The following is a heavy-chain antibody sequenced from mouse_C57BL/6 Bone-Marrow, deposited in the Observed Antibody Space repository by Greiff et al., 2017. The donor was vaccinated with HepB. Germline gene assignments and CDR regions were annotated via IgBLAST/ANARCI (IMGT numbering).Heavy chain of an antibody. D-gene: IGHD2-10*02. CDR1: GYSITSGYY. J-gene: IGHJ4*01. CDR2: ISYDGSN. Sequence: EVHLVESGPGLVKPSQSLSLTCSVTGYSITSGYYWNWIRQFPGNKLEWMGYISYDGSNNYNPSLKNRISITRDTSKNQFFLKLNSVTTEDTATYYCAREPRIYYYAMDYWGQGTSVTVSS. CDR3: AREPRIYYYAMDY. V-gene: IGHV3-6*01.